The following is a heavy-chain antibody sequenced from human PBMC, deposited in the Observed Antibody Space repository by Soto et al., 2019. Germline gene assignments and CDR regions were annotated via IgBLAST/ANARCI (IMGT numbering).Heavy chain of an antibody. CDR2: INPNSGGT. V-gene: IGHV1-2*04. D-gene: IGHD4-17*01. CDR3: ARADPSLPSHDYGDYPAGVPWFNY. Sequence: GDSVKVSCKASGYTFTGYYMHWVRQAPGQGLEWMGWINPNSGGTNYAQKFQGWVTMTRDTSISTAYMELSRLRSDDTAVYYCARADPSLPSHDYGDYPAGVPWFNYWGQGTLVTVSS. CDR1: GYTFTGYY. J-gene: IGHJ4*02.